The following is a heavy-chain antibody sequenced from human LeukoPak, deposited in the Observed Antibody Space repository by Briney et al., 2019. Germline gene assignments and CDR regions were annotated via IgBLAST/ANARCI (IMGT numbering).Heavy chain of an antibody. D-gene: IGHD5-12*01. J-gene: IGHJ2*01. V-gene: IGHV4-59*01. Sequence: SETLSLTCTVSGGSISSYYWSWIRQPPGKGLEWIGYIYYSGSTNYNPSPKSRVTISVDTSKNQFSLKLSSVTAADTAVYHCARDVGVATIHWYFDLWGRGTLVTVSS. CDR1: GGSISSYY. CDR3: ARDVGVATIHWYFDL. CDR2: IYYSGST.